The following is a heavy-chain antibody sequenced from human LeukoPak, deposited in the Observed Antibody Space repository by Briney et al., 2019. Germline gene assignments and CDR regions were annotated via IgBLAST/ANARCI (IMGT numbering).Heavy chain of an antibody. CDR1: GGTFSSYA. Sequence: SVKVSCKASGGTFSSYAISWVRQAPGQGLEWMGGIIPIFGTADYAQKFQGRVTITADESTSTAYMELSSLRSEDTAVYYCATQDEERPVTSYDAFDIWGQGTMVTVSS. CDR3: ATQDEERPVTSYDAFDI. CDR2: IIPIFGTA. V-gene: IGHV1-69*13. J-gene: IGHJ3*02. D-gene: IGHD1-1*01.